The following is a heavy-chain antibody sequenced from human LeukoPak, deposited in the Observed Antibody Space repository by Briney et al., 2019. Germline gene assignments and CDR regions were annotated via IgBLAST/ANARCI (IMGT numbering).Heavy chain of an antibody. J-gene: IGHJ4*02. D-gene: IGHD3-22*01. V-gene: IGHV3-21*01. Sequence: GGSLRLSCAASGFTFSSYSMNWVRQAPGKGLEWASSISSSSSYIYYADSVKGRFTISRDNAKNSLYLQMNSLRAEDTAVYYCARARRYDSSGPTHSDYWGQGTLVTVSS. CDR3: ARARRYDSSGPTHSDY. CDR2: ISSSSSYI. CDR1: GFTFSSYS.